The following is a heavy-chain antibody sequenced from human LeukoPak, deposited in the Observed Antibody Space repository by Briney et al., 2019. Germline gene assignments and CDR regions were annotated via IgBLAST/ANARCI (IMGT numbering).Heavy chain of an antibody. V-gene: IGHV3-23*01. J-gene: IGHJ4*02. CDR1: GFTFSSYA. CDR3: AKDREGLSSGYDLEYFDY. Sequence: GGSLRLSCAASGFTFSSYAMNWVRQAPGKGLEWVSAISGGGGTTYYADSVKGRFTISRDNSKNTLFLQMNCLRAEDTAVYYCAKDREGLSSGYDLEYFDYWGQGTLVTVSS. CDR2: ISGGGGTT. D-gene: IGHD5-12*01.